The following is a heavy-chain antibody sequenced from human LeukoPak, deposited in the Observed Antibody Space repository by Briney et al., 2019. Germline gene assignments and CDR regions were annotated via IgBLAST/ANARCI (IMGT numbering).Heavy chain of an antibody. V-gene: IGHV1-18*04. CDR2: ISAYNGNT. J-gene: IGHJ4*02. CDR1: GYTFTSYY. CDR3: ARDPFKYQLPIGN. Sequence: GASVKVSCKASGYTFTSYYMHWVRQAPGQGLEWMGWISAYNGNTNYAQKLQGRVTMTTDTSTSTAYMELGSLRSDDTAVYYCARDPFKYQLPIGNWGQGTLVTVSS. D-gene: IGHD2-2*01.